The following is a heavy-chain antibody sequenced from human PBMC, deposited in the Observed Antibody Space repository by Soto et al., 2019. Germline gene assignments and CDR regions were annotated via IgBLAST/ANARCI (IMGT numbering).Heavy chain of an antibody. V-gene: IGHV3-53*01. Sequence: DVQLVESGGGLIQPGASLRLSCAAFGLTISGKKYVAWVRQAPGKGLEWVSALYDVDGSFYADSVKGRFTTSSDSSKTTVYLHMNDLRPDDTAVYYCATWHEREHAYDVWGQGTTVTVSS. CDR1: GLTISGKKY. J-gene: IGHJ3*01. D-gene: IGHD1-1*01. CDR2: LYDVDGS. CDR3: ATWHEREHAYDV.